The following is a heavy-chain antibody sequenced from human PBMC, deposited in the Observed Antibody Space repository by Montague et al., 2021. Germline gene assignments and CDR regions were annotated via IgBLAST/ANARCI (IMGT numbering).Heavy chain of an antibody. CDR1: GGSISSNSYW. CDR2: TFNTGSS. V-gene: IGHV4-39*01. CDR3: ARSLYCIGGSCYSGFDP. Sequence: SETLSLTCTVSGGSISSNSYWWAWIRQPPGKGLEYVGTTFNTGSSYYSPSLKSRVTISVDTSRNQFSLRLSAVTAADTAVYYCARSLYCIGGSCYSGFDPWAREPWSPSP. D-gene: IGHD2-15*01. J-gene: IGHJ5*02.